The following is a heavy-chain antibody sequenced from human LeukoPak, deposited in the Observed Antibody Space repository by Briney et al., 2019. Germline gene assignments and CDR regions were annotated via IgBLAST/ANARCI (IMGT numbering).Heavy chain of an antibody. CDR3: ARGYYDILTGYYEYYFDY. CDR1: GYTFTGYH. CDR2: INPNSGGT. V-gene: IGHV1-2*04. Sequence: GASVKVSCKASGYTFTGYHMHWVRQAPGQGLEWMGWINPNSGGTNYAQKFQGWVTMARDTSISTAYMELSRLRSDDTAVYYCARGYYDILTGYYEYYFDYWGQGTLVTVSS. D-gene: IGHD3-9*01. J-gene: IGHJ4*02.